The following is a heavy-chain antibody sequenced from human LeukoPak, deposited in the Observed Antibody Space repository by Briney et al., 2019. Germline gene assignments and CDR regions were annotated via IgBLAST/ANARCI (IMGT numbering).Heavy chain of an antibody. D-gene: IGHD3-22*01. V-gene: IGHV1-46*01. CDR3: ARANAYYYDSSGYSRGENWFDP. Sequence: GASVKVSCKASGYTFTSYYMHWVRQASGQGLEWMGIINPSGGSTSYAQKFQGRVTMTRDTSTRTVYMELSSLRSEDTAVYYCARANAYYYDSSGYSRGENWFDPWGQGTLVTVSS. CDR2: INPSGGST. CDR1: GYTFTSYY. J-gene: IGHJ5*02.